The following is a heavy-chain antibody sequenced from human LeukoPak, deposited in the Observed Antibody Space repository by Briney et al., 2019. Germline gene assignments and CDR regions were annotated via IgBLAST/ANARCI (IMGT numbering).Heavy chain of an antibody. CDR3: ARARARYCGGGSCYWDWFDP. CDR1: GYTFSSYY. CDR2: INPSGGST. V-gene: IGHV1-46*01. J-gene: IGHJ5*02. Sequence: ASVKVSCKASGYTFSSYYIHWVRHAPGQGLEWMGIINPSGGSTSYAQKFQGRVTMTRDTSTSTVYMELSSLRSEDTAVYYCARARARYCGGGSCYWDWFDPWGQGTLVTVSS. D-gene: IGHD2-15*01.